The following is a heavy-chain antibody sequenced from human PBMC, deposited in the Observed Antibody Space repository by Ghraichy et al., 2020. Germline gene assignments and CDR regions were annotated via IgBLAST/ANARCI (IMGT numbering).Heavy chain of an antibody. D-gene: IGHD6-6*01. CDR1: GGSISSGGYY. CDR3: ASVEYSSSLAWFDP. Sequence: SQTLSLTCTVSGGSISSGGYYWSWIRQHPGKGLEWIGYIYYSGSTYYNPSLKSRVTISVDTSKNQFSLKLSSVTAADTAVYYCASVEYSSSLAWFDPWGQGTLVTVSS. CDR2: IYYSGST. V-gene: IGHV4-31*03. J-gene: IGHJ5*02.